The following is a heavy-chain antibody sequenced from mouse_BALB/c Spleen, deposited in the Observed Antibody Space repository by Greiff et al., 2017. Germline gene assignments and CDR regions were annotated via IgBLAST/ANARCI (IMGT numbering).Heavy chain of an antibody. V-gene: IGHV5-6-3*01. J-gene: IGHJ4*01. Sequence: EVMLVESGGGLVQPGGSLKLSCAASGFTFSSYGMSWVRQNPDKRLELVATINSNGGSTYYPDSVKGRFTISRDNAKNTLYVQMSSLKSEDTAMYYCSRGRGDGNGPMDYWGQGTSVTVSS. CDR3: SRGRGDGNGPMDY. D-gene: IGHD2-1*01. CDR2: INSNGGST. CDR1: GFTFSSYG.